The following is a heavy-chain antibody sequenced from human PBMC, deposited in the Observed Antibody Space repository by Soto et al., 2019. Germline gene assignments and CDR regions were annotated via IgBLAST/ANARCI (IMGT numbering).Heavy chain of an antibody. CDR2: IYCSGST. V-gene: IGHV4-30-4*01. J-gene: IGHJ3*02. D-gene: IGHD3-22*01. Sequence: SETLPLTCTVSVGSISSGDYYWSWIRQPPGQGLEWIGYIYCSGSTYYNPSLKSRVTISVDTSKNQFSLKLSSVTAADTAVYYCARGWRYHDSSGYYSGYDFDIWGQVTMVTVS. CDR3: ARGWRYHDSSGYYSGYDFDI. CDR1: VGSISSGDYY.